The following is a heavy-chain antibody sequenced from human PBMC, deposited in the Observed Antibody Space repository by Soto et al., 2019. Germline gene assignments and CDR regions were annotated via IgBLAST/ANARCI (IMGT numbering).Heavy chain of an antibody. V-gene: IGHV4-31*03. D-gene: IGHD2-8*01. CDR3: ARGAVSRGWFDP. J-gene: IGHJ5*02. CDR2: IYYSGST. Sequence: PSETLSLTCTVSGGSISSGGHYWSWIRQHPGKGLEWIGYIYYSGSTYYNPSLKSRVTISVDTSKNQFSLKLSSVTAADTAVYYCARGAVSRGWFDPWGQGTLVTVSS. CDR1: GGSISSGGHY.